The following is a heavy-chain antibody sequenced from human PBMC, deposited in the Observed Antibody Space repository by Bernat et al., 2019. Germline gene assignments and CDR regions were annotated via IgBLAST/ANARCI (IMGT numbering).Heavy chain of an antibody. V-gene: IGHV3-11*06. J-gene: IGHJ4*02. Sequence: QVQLVESGGGLVKPGGSLRLSCAASGFTFSDYSMTWIRQAPGKGLEWVSYISSSSTYTNYADSVKGRFTISRDNAKNSLYLQMNSLRAEDTAEYYCARSYASGSYIDYWGQGTLVTVSS. CDR1: GFTFSDYS. CDR2: ISSSSTYT. D-gene: IGHD3-16*01. CDR3: ARSYASGSYIDY.